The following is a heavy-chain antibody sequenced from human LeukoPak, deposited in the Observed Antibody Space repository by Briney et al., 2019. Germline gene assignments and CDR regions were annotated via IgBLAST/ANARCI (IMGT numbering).Heavy chain of an antibody. D-gene: IGHD2-15*01. CDR2: ISSSGSAI. Sequence: GGSLRLSCAASGFPLRSYSINWVRQAPGKGLEWVSYISSSGSAIYYVDSVKGRFTVSRDNAKNSLFLQMNSPRAEDAAVYYCVRVKGSYFDYWGQGALVTVSS. V-gene: IGHV3-48*01. CDR3: VRVKGSYFDY. CDR1: GFPLRSYS. J-gene: IGHJ4*02.